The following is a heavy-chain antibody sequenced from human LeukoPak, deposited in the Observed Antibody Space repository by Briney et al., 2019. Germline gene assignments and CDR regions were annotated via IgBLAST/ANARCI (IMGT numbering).Heavy chain of an antibody. D-gene: IGHD1-26*01. CDR2: ISSNGVKT. Sequence: GGSLRLPCAASGFTFSDYAMHWVRQAPGRGLEYVSAISSNGVKTYYAESVKGRFTISRDNSKNTLYLEMGSLRAEDTAVYYCARGRGGSYDYWGQGTLVTVAS. CDR1: GFTFSDYA. CDR3: ARGRGGSYDY. V-gene: IGHV3-64*02. J-gene: IGHJ4*02.